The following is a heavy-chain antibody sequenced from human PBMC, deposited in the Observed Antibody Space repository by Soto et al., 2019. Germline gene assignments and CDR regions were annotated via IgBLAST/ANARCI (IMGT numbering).Heavy chain of an antibody. J-gene: IGHJ5*02. CDR3: ARALLWFGELPHPQNNWFDP. V-gene: IGHV4-31*03. Sequence: QVQLQESGPGLVKPSQTLSLTCTVSGGSISSGGYYWSWIRQHPGKGLEWIGYIYYSGSTYYNPSLKSRVTISVDTSKNQFSLKLSSVTAADTAVYYCARALLWFGELPHPQNNWFDPWGQGTLVTVSS. CDR2: IYYSGST. D-gene: IGHD3-10*01. CDR1: GGSISSGGYY.